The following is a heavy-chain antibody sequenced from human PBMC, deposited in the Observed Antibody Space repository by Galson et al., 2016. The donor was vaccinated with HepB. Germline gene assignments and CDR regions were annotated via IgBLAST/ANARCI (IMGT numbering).Heavy chain of an antibody. J-gene: IGHJ6*02. CDR3: ARCSSGSYSFYYYGMDV. CDR1: GDSLTSNNW. CDR2: IYHSGST. Sequence: ETLSPTCAVSGDSLTSNNWWGWVRQSPEKGLEWIGEIYHSGSTKYNPSLKSRVTISADKSKNHFFLNLTSVTAADTAVYYCARCSSGSYSFYYYGMDVWGQGTTVTVSS. D-gene: IGHD3-10*01. V-gene: IGHV4-4*02.